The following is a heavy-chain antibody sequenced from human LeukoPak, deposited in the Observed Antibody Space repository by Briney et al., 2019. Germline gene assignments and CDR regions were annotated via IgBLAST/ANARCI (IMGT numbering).Heavy chain of an antibody. J-gene: IGHJ5*02. Sequence: ASVKVSCKSSGYTFTSHYMHLVRQPAGQGLELMGRSDPSDGGTSYTQKFRDRVTMTGDTSTGTVYMELKSLRSEDTAVYYCARDSVLGGRDSFGYGPFNPWGQGTLVTVSS. V-gene: IGHV1-46*03. CDR3: ARDSVLGGRDSFGYGPFNP. CDR2: SDPSDGGT. CDR1: GYTFTSHY. D-gene: IGHD5-18*01.